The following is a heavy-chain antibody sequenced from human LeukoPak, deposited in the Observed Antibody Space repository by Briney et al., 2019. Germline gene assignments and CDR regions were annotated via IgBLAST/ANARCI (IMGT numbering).Heavy chain of an antibody. J-gene: IGHJ4*02. CDR3: ARDLPAAVD. CDR2: ISRDSNDI. CDR1: GFSFSSYS. D-gene: IGHD2-2*01. V-gene: IGHV3-21*01. Sequence: GGCLRLSCEASGFSFSSYSMSWVRQAPEKGLEWVSFISRDSNDIYHADSVKGRFTISRDNAKNSLYLQMNSLRAEDTAVYYCARDLPAAVDWGQGTQVTVSS.